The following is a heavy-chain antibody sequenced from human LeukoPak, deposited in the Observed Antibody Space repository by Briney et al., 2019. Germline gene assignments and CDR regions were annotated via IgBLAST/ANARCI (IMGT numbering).Heavy chain of an antibody. CDR3: ARGRFGPLITMVRGVFDY. Sequence: ASVKVPCMDSGYTFTSYAMHWVRQAPGQRLEWVGCINVGDGNTKYSQKFQGRVTITRDTSASTAYMELSSLRSEDTAVYYCARGRFGPLITMVRGVFDYWGQGTLVTVSS. D-gene: IGHD3-10*01. J-gene: IGHJ4*02. CDR1: GYTFTSYA. V-gene: IGHV1-3*01. CDR2: INVGDGNT.